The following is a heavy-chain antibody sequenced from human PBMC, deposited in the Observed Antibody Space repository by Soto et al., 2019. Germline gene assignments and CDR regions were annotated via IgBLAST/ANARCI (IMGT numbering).Heavy chain of an antibody. CDR2: IIPIFGTA. CDR3: ARDRDYYDSSGYFM. D-gene: IGHD3-22*01. Sequence: SVKVSCKASGGTFSSYAISWVRQAPGQGLEWMGGIIPIFGTANYAQKFQGRVTITADESTSTAYMELSSLRSEDTAVYYCARDRDYYDSSGYFMWGQRTLVTVSS. V-gene: IGHV1-69*13. J-gene: IGHJ4*02. CDR1: GGTFSSYA.